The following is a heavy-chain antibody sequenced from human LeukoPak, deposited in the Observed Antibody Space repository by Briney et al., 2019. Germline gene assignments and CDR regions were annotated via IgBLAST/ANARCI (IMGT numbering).Heavy chain of an antibody. J-gene: IGHJ4*02. CDR1: GFTFDDYA. Sequence: GGSLRLSCAASGFTFDDYAMHWVRQAPGKGLEWVSGISWSSGSIGYADSVKGRFTISRDNAKNSLYLQMNSLRAEDTALYYCAKDLTAAGTVGLDYWGQGTLVTVSS. D-gene: IGHD6-13*01. V-gene: IGHV3-9*01. CDR2: ISWSSGSI. CDR3: AKDLTAAGTVGLDY.